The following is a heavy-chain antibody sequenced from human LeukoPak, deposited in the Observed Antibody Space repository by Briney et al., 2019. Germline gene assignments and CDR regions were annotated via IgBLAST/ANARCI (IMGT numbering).Heavy chain of an antibody. CDR3: ARTSSSGLVGGYYFDY. V-gene: IGHV4-38-2*02. CDR1: GYSISSGNY. CDR2: IHHSGST. D-gene: IGHD6-19*01. Sequence: PSETLSLTCTVSGYSISSGNYWAWFIHHPRKKLQWIISIHHSGSTYYNPSLKSRVTISVDTSKNQFSLKLSSVTAADTAVYYCARTSSSGLVGGYYFDYWGQGTLVTVSS. J-gene: IGHJ4*02.